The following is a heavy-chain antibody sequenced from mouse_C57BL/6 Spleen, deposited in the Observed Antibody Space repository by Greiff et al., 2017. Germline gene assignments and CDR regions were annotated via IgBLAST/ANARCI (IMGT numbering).Heavy chain of an antibody. V-gene: IGHV3-6*01. CDR1: GYSITSGYY. CDR3: AREGLGY. CDR2: ISYDGSN. Sequence: EVQLQESGPGLVKPSQSLSLTCSVTGYSITSGYYWNWIRQFPGNKLEWMGYISYDGSNNYNPSLKNRISITRDTSKNQFFLKLNSVTTEDTATYYCAREGLGYWGQGTTLTVSS. J-gene: IGHJ2*01.